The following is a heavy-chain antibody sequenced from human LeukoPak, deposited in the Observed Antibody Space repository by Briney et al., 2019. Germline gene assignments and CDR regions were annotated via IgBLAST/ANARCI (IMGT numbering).Heavy chain of an antibody. D-gene: IGHD6-6*01. V-gene: IGHV1-18*01. Sequence: GASVKVSCKASGYTFTSYGISWVRQAPGQGLEWMGWISAYNGNTNYAQKLQGRVTMTTDTSTGTAYMELRSLRSDDTAVYYCAREDSSSPGYGMDVWGQGTTVTVSS. CDR3: AREDSSSPGYGMDV. J-gene: IGHJ6*02. CDR1: GYTFTSYG. CDR2: ISAYNGNT.